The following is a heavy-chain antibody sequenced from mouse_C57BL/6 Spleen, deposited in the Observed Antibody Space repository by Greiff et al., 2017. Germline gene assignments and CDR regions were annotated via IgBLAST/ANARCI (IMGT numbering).Heavy chain of an antibody. Sequence: QVQLQQSGAELVKPGASVKLSCKASGYTFTSYWMHWVKQRPGQGLEWIGMIHPNSGSTNYNEKFKSKATLTVDKSSSTAYMQLSSLTSEDSAVYYCARSRAYYYGPYFDYWGQGTTLTVSS. CDR2: IHPNSGST. CDR3: ARSRAYYYGPYFDY. D-gene: IGHD1-1*01. CDR1: GYTFTSYW. V-gene: IGHV1-64*01. J-gene: IGHJ2*01.